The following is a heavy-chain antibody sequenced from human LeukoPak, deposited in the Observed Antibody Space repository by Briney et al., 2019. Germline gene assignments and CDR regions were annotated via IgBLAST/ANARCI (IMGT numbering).Heavy chain of an antibody. CDR2: IYYSGST. CDR1: GGSISSSSYY. V-gene: IGHV4-39*01. J-gene: IGHJ4*02. Sequence: PSEILSLTCTVSGGSISSSSYYWGCIRQPPGKGLEWIGSIYYSGSTYYNPSLKSRVTISVDTSKNQFSLKLSSVTAADTAVYYCARLRVAVIDYWGQGTLVTVSS. CDR3: ARLRVAVIDY. D-gene: IGHD6-19*01.